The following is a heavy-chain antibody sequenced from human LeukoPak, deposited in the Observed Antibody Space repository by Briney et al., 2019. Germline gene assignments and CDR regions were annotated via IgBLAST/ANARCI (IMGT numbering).Heavy chain of an antibody. CDR3: ARTPGWNYYYGMDV. CDR1: GGSISGYY. Sequence: SETLSLTCTVSGGSISGYYWSWIRQPPGKGLEWIGYIYYSGSTNYNPSLKSRVTISVDTSKNQFSLKLSSVTAADTAVYYCARTPGWNYYYGMDVWGQGTTVTVSS. V-gene: IGHV4-59*01. D-gene: IGHD6-19*01. J-gene: IGHJ6*02. CDR2: IYYSGST.